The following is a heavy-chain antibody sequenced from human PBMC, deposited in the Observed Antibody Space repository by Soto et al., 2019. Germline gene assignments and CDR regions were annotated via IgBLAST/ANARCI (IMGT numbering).Heavy chain of an antibody. Sequence: QVQLVQSGAEVNKPGSSVRVSCKASGGTLNSYTISWVRQAPGQGLEWMGGIIPVFGTTDYAQKFQGRITITADQSTGTAYLELFSLRSEDTAIYYCSISNSYGRGDFWGQGTLVTVSS. CDR3: SISNSYGRGDF. CDR2: IIPVFGTT. V-gene: IGHV1-69*01. CDR1: GGTLNSYT. J-gene: IGHJ4*02. D-gene: IGHD4-17*01.